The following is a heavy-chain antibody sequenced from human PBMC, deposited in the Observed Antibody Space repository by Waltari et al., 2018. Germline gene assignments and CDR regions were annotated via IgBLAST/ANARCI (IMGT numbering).Heavy chain of an antibody. CDR2: INSDGSST. J-gene: IGHJ4*02. Sequence: EVQLVESGGGLVQPGGSLRLSCAPSGFTFSSFWMHWVRQAPGKGLVWVSRINSDGSSTSYADSVKGRFTISRDNAKNTLYLQMNSLRAEDTAVYYCASARYSGTYYNDYWGQGMLVTVSP. V-gene: IGHV3-74*01. CDR1: GFTFSSFW. D-gene: IGHD1-26*01. CDR3: ASARYSGTYYNDY.